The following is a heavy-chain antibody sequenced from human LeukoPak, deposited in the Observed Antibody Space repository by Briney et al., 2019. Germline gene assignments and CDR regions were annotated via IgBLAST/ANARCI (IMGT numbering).Heavy chain of an antibody. CDR3: AREVVESYDILTGYYDY. V-gene: IGHV1-69*05. CDR2: IIPIFGTV. Sequence: SVKVSCKASGGTFSSYAISWVRQAPGQGLEWMGGIIPIFGTVNYAQKFQGRVTITTDESTSTAYMELSSLRSEDTAVYYCAREVVESYDILTGYYDYWGQGTLVTVSS. J-gene: IGHJ4*02. CDR1: GGTFSSYA. D-gene: IGHD3-9*01.